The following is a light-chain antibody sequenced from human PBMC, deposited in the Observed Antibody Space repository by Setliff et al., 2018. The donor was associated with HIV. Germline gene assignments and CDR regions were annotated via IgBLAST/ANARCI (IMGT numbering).Light chain of an antibody. CDR3: CSYASSGSLV. J-gene: IGLJ1*01. CDR1: SSDVGSYNF. Sequence: QSALAQPASVSGSPGQSITISCTGTSSDVGSYNFVSWYQQHPGKAPNLILYEVSKWPSGVSNPFSGSKSGNTASLTISGLQTEDEAEYYCCSYASSGSLVFGTGTKVTVL. V-gene: IGLV2-23*02. CDR2: EVS.